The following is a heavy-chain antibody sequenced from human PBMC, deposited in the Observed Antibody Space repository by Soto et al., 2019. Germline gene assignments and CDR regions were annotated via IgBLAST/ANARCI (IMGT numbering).Heavy chain of an antibody. D-gene: IGHD6-13*01. V-gene: IGHV1-69*01. J-gene: IGHJ5*02. CDR2: IIPLFGTT. Sequence: QVQLVQSGAEVRMPGSSVKVSCKASGGTFSTYPINWVRQAPGQGLGWMGGIIPLFGTTNYAQKFKGRVTITADESTSTAYMELSNLRAADAAVYYCARGATHGSSWYFWFDPWGQGTLVTVSS. CDR3: ARGATHGSSWYFWFDP. CDR1: GGTFSTYP.